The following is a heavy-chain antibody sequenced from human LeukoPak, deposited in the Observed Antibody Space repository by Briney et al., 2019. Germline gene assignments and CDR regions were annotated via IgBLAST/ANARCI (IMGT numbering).Heavy chain of an antibody. CDR3: ARRYYYGSGFDP. D-gene: IGHD3-10*01. V-gene: IGHV4-59*08. CDR1: GGSISGYY. Sequence: PSETLSLTCTVSGGSISGYYYNWIRQPPGKGLEWIGYIYYSGSTNYNPSLKSRVTISLDTSKSQFSLKLSSVTAADTAVYYCARRYYYGSGFDPWGQGTLVTVSS. J-gene: IGHJ5*02. CDR2: IYYSGST.